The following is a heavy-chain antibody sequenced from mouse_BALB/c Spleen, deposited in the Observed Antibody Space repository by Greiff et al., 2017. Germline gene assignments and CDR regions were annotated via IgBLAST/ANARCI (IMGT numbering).Heavy chain of an antibody. CDR3: VLAAPARFSLSLLSPLELPPFSLPPFSLLSPLTPAQSSLPSSVPLLLLSSSFSSLSFSSLSRLDY. J-gene: IGHJ2*01. D-gene: IGHD6-1*01. CDR2: IYPGSGNT. Sequence: VQLQEEGEEMARPGASVKLSCKASGYTFTDYYINWVKQRTGQGLEWIGEIYPGSGNTYYNEKFKGKATLTADKSSSTAYMQLSSLTSEDSAVSLSVLAAPARFSLSLLSPLELPPFSLPPFSLLSPLTPAQSSLPSSVPLLLLSSSFSSLSFSSLSRLDYWGRGTTLTVSS. V-gene: IGHV1-77*01. CDR1: GYTFTDYY.